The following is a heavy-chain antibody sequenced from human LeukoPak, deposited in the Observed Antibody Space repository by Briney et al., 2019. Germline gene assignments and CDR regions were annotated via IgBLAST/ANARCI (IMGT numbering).Heavy chain of an antibody. CDR2: IYYSGT. CDR3: ARRSTFENFFDY. Sequence: SETLSLTCTVSGGSTSSYYWSWIRQPPGKGLEWIGHIYYSGTNYNPSLKSRVTMSVDTSNSQLSLKLTSLTAADSAVYYCARRSTFENFFDYWGQGTPVTVSS. D-gene: IGHD3-10*01. V-gene: IGHV4-59*08. CDR1: GGSTSSYY. J-gene: IGHJ4*02.